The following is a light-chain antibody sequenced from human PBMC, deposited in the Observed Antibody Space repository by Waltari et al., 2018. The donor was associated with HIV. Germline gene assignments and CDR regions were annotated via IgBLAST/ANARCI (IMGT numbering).Light chain of an antibody. CDR2: RAS. V-gene: IGKV1-5*03. CDR1: QRVGIW. Sequence: DIQMTQSPSTLSASVGDRVTLTCRASQRVGIWLAWYQQKPGKAPNRLIYRASDLESVVPPRFGASGYGTEFCLTISNMQPEDFGTYYCQQYSTLGTFGQGTKVEIK. J-gene: IGKJ1*01. CDR3: QQYSTLGT.